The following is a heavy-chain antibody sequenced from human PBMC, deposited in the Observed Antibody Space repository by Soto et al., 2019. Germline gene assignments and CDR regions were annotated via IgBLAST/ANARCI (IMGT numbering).Heavy chain of an antibody. CDR3: ARRPSATVTTPYFDY. CDR2: IYYSGST. J-gene: IGHJ4*02. V-gene: IGHV4-31*03. D-gene: IGHD4-17*01. CDR1: GGSISSGGYY. Sequence: SETLSLTCTVSGGSISSGGYYWSWIRQHPGKGLEWIGYIYYSGSTYYNPSLKSRVTISVDTSKNQFSLKLSSVTAADTAVYYCARRPSATVTTPYFDYWGQGTLVTVSS.